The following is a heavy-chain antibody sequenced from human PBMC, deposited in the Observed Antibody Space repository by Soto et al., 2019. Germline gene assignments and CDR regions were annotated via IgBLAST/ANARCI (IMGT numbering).Heavy chain of an antibody. CDR2: VKSKNDGGTT. CDR3: TTDSDITPIIVRFAY. V-gene: IGHV3-15*07. D-gene: IGHD3-9*01. CDR1: GFTVSNSW. J-gene: IGHJ4*01. Sequence: PGGSLRLSFAASGFTVSNSWVNWVRQAPGKGLEWVGRVKSKNDGGTTDFAAPVKGRFAISRDDSINMVYLEMNSLQTYDTAIYSFTTDSDITPIIVRFAYWGHGTLVPVSS.